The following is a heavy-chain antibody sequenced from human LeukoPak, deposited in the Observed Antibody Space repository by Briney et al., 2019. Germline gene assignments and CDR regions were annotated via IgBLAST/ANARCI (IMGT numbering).Heavy chain of an antibody. CDR3: ATYSILNAREFRY. D-gene: IGHD4-11*01. Sequence: GGSLRLSCAGPGFTFSNSWMGWVRQAPGKGLEGVANVQHIGGETYYVDSVKGRFTISRDNAKNSVYLQMNSLGADDTAVYYCATYSILNAREFRYWGQGTLVTVTS. CDR1: GFTFSNSW. V-gene: IGHV3-7*01. CDR2: VQHIGGET. J-gene: IGHJ1*01.